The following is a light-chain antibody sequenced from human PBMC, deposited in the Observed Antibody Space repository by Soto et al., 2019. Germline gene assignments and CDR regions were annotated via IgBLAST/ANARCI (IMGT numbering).Light chain of an antibody. V-gene: IGKV1-12*01. CDR3: QQSYGTPIT. CDR1: QDISSW. Sequence: IHMTHSPSSLSASVLYRVTITCLASQDISSWLAWFQQKPGQAPKLLIYAASSLQSGVPSRFSGSGSGTDFTLTITSLQPEDFATYYCQQSYGTPITFGQGTRLEIK. CDR2: AAS. J-gene: IGKJ5*01.